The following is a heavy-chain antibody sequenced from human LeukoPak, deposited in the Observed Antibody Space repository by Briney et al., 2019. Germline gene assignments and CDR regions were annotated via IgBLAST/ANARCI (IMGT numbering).Heavy chain of an antibody. CDR1: GYTFTSYG. V-gene: IGHV1-18*01. D-gene: IGHD6-13*01. Sequence: GASVKVSCKASGYTFTSYGISWVRQAPGQGLEWMGWISAYNGNTNYAQKLQGRVTMTTDASTSTAYMELRSLRSDDTAVYYCAREVRWAAGTSRRKYDYWGQGTLVTVSS. CDR3: AREVRWAAGTSRRKYDY. CDR2: ISAYNGNT. J-gene: IGHJ4*02.